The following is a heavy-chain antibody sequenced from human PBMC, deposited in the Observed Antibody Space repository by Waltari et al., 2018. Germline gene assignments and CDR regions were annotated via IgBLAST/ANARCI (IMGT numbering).Heavy chain of an antibody. CDR2: ISPYNGVA. J-gene: IGHJ3*02. D-gene: IGHD3-22*01. CDR3: TRDRFDYYDSTTYYPDAFDI. CDR1: GYTFTAHY. V-gene: IGHV1-2*02. Sequence: QVQLVQSGAEMKKPGASVKVSCRASGYTFTAHYIHWVRPAPGQGLEWMGWISPYNGVAKYAQRFQGRVTMTWDTSVNTAYMDLNRLISDDTAVYYCTRDRFDYYDSTTYYPDAFDIWGQGTAVTVSS.